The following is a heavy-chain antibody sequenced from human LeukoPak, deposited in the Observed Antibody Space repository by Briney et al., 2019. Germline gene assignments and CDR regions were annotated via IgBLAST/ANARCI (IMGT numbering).Heavy chain of an antibody. CDR2: MDPTGRQK. CDR3: AMSRSGKY. V-gene: IGHV3-7*01. D-gene: IGHD3-10*01. Sequence: PGGTLRLSCADSQFTFNGSWVNWVRQAPGKGLEWVANMDPTGRQKRYVDSVRGRFAIAKDNPGASLYLDMHSLRAEDTAIYYCAMSRSGKYSGERTPVTVSS. J-gene: IGHJ4*02. CDR1: QFTFNGSW.